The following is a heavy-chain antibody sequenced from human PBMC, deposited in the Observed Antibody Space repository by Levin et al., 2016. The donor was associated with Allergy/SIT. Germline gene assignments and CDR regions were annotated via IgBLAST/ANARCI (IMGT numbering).Heavy chain of an antibody. CDR2: IYYSGST. Sequence: WIRQPPGKGLEWIGSIYYSGSTYYNPSLKSRVTISVDTSKNQFSLKLSSVTAADTAVYYCARPYSIIAAAGPGTGDWFDPWGQGTLVTVSS. J-gene: IGHJ5*02. V-gene: IGHV4-39*01. D-gene: IGHD6-13*01. CDR3: ARPYSIIAAAGPGTGDWFDP.